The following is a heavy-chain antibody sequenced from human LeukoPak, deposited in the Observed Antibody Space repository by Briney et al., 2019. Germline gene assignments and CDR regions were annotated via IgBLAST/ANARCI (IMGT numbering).Heavy chain of an antibody. CDR1: GDSISSGNYY. CDR2: IYTSGST. J-gene: IGHJ5*02. CDR3: ARVGLDSSSWTNWFDH. Sequence: SQTLSLTCAVSGDSISSGNYYWSWIRQPAGKGLEWIGRIYTSGSTNYNPSLKSQVTISVATSKNHFSLKLSSVTAADRAVYYCARVGLDSSSWTNWFDHWGQGTLVTVSS. D-gene: IGHD6-13*01. V-gene: IGHV4-61*02.